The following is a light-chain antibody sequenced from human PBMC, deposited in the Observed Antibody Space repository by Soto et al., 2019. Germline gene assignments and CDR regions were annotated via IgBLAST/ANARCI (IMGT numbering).Light chain of an antibody. CDR2: AAS. Sequence: DIQMTQSPSSLSASVGDRVTITCRASQTISNYLNWYQMQPGKAPKLLIFAASTLQKRVPSRFSGSGSGTEFPLTIGSLQAEDSATYYCQQSYSPPPLTFGQGTRLEMK. V-gene: IGKV1-39*01. CDR1: QTISNY. CDR3: QQSYSPPPLT. J-gene: IGKJ5*01.